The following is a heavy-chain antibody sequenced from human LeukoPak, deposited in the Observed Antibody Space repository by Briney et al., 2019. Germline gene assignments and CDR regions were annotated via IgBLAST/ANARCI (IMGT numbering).Heavy chain of an antibody. Sequence: SETLSLTCTVSGGSISSYYWSWIRQPPGKGLEWIGYIYYSGSTNYNPSLKSRVTISVDTSKNQFSLKLSSVTAADTAVYYCASFKWMDAFDIWGQGTMVTVSS. CDR1: GGSISSYY. V-gene: IGHV4-59*01. CDR3: ASFKWMDAFDI. CDR2: IYYSGST. J-gene: IGHJ3*02. D-gene: IGHD5-12*01.